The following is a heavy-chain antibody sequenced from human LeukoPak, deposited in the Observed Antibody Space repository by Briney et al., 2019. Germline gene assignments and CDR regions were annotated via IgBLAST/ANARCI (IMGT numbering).Heavy chain of an antibody. J-gene: IGHJ5*02. D-gene: IGHD3-10*01. CDR1: GFTFSSYG. Sequence: PGRSLRLSCAASGFTFSSYGMHWVRQAPGKGLEWVAVIWYDGSNKYYADSVKGRFTISRDNSKNTLYLQMNSLRAEDTAAYYCARGVRTLPSGSDWFDPWGQGTLVTVSS. CDR2: IWYDGSNK. V-gene: IGHV3-33*01. CDR3: ARGVRTLPSGSDWFDP.